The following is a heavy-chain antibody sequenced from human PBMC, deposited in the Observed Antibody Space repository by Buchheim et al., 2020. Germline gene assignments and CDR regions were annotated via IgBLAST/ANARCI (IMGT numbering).Heavy chain of an antibody. CDR2: ISSSSSTI. CDR1: GFTFSSYS. V-gene: IGHV3-48*01. J-gene: IGHJ4*02. Sequence: EVQLVESGGGLVQPGGSLRLSCAASGFTFSSYSMNWVRQAPGKGLEWVSYISSSSSTIYYADSVKGRFTISRDNATNSLYLRMNSLRAEDTAVYYCARAYYDSSGYYYFDYWGQGTL. D-gene: IGHD3-22*01. CDR3: ARAYYDSSGYYYFDY.